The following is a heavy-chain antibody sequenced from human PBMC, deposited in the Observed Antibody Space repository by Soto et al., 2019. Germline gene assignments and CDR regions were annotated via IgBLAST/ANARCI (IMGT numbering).Heavy chain of an antibody. Sequence: EVQLLESGGGLVQPGGSLRLSCAASGFAFNSFAMSWVRQAPGKGLEWVSVMSADSGAISYADSVMGRFTISRDNSKNTLYLQMNILRAEDTAVYYCAKDRRAGESPHLDYWGQGTLVTVSS. V-gene: IGHV3-23*01. CDR3: AKDRRAGESPHLDY. J-gene: IGHJ4*02. D-gene: IGHD7-27*01. CDR1: GFAFNSFA. CDR2: MSADSGAI.